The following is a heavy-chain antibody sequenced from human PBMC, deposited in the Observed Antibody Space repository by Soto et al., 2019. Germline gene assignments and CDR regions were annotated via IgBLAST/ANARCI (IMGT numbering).Heavy chain of an antibody. V-gene: IGHV3-48*01. CDR2: ISSSSFTI. CDR1: GFRFSDYS. Sequence: SGGSLRLSCAASGFRFSDYSMNWVRQAPGRGLEWVSYISSSSFTIHYADSVEGRFAISRDNAKNSLYLQMNSLRVEDTAVYYCARDYNDFPRGHFDYWGQGALVTVSS. CDR3: ARDYNDFPRGHFDY. D-gene: IGHD3-3*01. J-gene: IGHJ4*02.